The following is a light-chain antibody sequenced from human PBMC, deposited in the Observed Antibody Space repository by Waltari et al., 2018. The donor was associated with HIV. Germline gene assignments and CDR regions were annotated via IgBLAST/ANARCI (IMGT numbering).Light chain of an antibody. CDR1: QSIRGIF. Sequence: ETVLTQSPGTLSLSPGEGATLSCRASQSIRGIFLAWYQQKPGQAPRLLIYGASNRATGISDRFTGSGSGTDFTLTISRLEPEDSAVYHCQQYGRSPLTFGGGTKVAIK. CDR2: GAS. CDR3: QQYGRSPLT. J-gene: IGKJ4*01. V-gene: IGKV3-20*01.